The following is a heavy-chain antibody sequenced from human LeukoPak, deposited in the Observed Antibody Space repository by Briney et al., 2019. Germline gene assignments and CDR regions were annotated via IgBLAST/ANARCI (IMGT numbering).Heavy chain of an antibody. V-gene: IGHV5-51*01. CDR3: ARLRGSGSYLVDY. J-gene: IGHJ4*02. D-gene: IGHD3-10*01. CDR2: IYPGDSDT. CDR1: RYSFTSYW. Sequence: GESLKISCKGSRYSFTSYWIGWVRQMPGRGLEWMGIIYPGDSDTRYSPSFQGQVTISADKSITTAYVQWSSLKVSDTAMYYCARLRGSGSYLVDYWGQGTLVTV.